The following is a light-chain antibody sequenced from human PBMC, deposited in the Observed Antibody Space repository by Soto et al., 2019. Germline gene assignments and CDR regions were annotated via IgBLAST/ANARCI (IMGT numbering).Light chain of an antibody. CDR1: SSDVGAYNY. V-gene: IGLV2-8*01. CDR3: SSYAGSNIWV. J-gene: IGLJ3*02. Sequence: QSALTQPPSASGSPGQSVTISCTGTSSDVGAYNYVSWYQQYPGKAPKLMIYEVSKRPSGVPDRFSGSKSGKTASLTVSGLQAEDDDDYHCSSYAGSNIWVFGAGTKLTVL. CDR2: EVS.